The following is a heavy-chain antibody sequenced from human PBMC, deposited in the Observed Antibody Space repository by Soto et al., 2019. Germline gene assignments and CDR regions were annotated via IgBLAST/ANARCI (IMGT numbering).Heavy chain of an antibody. Sequence: EVQLVESGGGLVQPGGSLRLSCAASGFPFSSYWMSWVRQAPGKGLEWVANIKQDGSEKYYVDSVKGRFTISRDNAKNSLYLQMSSLRAEDTAVYYCAEGYDILGPWGQGTLVTVSS. D-gene: IGHD3-9*01. V-gene: IGHV3-7*01. CDR2: IKQDGSEK. CDR3: AEGYDILGP. J-gene: IGHJ5*02. CDR1: GFPFSSYW.